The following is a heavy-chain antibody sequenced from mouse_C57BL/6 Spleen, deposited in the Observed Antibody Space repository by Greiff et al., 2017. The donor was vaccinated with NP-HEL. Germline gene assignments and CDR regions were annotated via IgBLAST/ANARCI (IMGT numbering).Heavy chain of an antibody. CDR3: ARREYGAMDY. CDR1: GYAFSSSW. CDR2: IYPGDGDT. V-gene: IGHV1-82*01. J-gene: IGHJ4*01. D-gene: IGHD5-1*01. Sequence: VKLMESGPELVKPGASVKISCKASGYAFSSSWMNWVKQRPGKGLEWIGRIYPGDGDTNYNGKFKGKATLTADKSSSTAYMQLSSLTSEDSAVYFCARREYGAMDYWGQGTSVTVSS.